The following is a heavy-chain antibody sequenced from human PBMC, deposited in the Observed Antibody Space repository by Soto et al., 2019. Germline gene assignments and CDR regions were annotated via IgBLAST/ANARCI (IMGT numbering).Heavy chain of an antibody. CDR3: ARDEYSSSLGY. J-gene: IGHJ4*02. CDR2: INPNSGGT. CDR1: GYTFTGYY. D-gene: IGHD6-6*01. Sequence: ASAKVSCKASGYTFTGYYMHWVRQAPGQGLEWMGWINPNSGGTNYAQKFQGWVTMTRDTSISTAYMELSRLRSDDTAVYYCARDEYSSSLGYWGQGTLVTVSS. V-gene: IGHV1-2*04.